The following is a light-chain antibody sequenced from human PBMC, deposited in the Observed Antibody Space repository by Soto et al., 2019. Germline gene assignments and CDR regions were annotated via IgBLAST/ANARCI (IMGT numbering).Light chain of an antibody. Sequence: IVFTQSPRTLSLPPGERATLSCRASQSVTSSYLAWYQQKPGQAPRLLIYGAFGRATGIPDRFSGSGSGTDFTLTISRLEPEDFAVYYCQHYVRSPFTFGQGTRLEI. CDR1: QSVTSSY. V-gene: IGKV3-20*01. CDR2: GAF. CDR3: QHYVRSPFT. J-gene: IGKJ5*01.